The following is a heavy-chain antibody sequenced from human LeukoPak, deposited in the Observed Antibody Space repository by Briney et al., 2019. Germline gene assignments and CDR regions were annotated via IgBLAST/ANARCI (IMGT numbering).Heavy chain of an antibody. D-gene: IGHD2-15*01. J-gene: IGHJ4*02. CDR2: ISSSSSTI. CDR3: AKQDCSGGSCYSGDYFDY. Sequence: GGSLRLSCAASGFTFSSYGMTWVRQAPGKGLEWVSYISSSSSTIYYADSVKGRFTISRDNSKNTLYLQMNSLRAEDTGVYYCAKQDCSGGSCYSGDYFDYWGQGTLVTVSS. CDR1: GFTFSSYG. V-gene: IGHV3-48*01.